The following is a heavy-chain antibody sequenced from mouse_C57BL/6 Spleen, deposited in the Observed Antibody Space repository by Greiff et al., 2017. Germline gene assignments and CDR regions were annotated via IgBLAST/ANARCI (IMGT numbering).Heavy chain of an antibody. CDR1: GYTFTSYW. Sequence: QVQLQQPGAELVRPGSSVKLSCKASGYTFTSYWMDWVKQRPGQGLEWIGNIYPSDSETHYNQKFKDKATLTVDKSSSTAYMQLSSLTSEDSAVXYCARKYYGSKYFDVWGTGTTVTVSS. J-gene: IGHJ1*03. CDR2: IYPSDSET. V-gene: IGHV1-61*01. D-gene: IGHD1-1*01. CDR3: ARKYYGSKYFDV.